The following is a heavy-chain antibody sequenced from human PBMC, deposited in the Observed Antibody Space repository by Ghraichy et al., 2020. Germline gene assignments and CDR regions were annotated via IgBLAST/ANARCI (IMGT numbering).Heavy chain of an antibody. CDR3: ARTYTGSYLNAFDI. D-gene: IGHD1-26*01. Sequence: SETLSLTCTVSGGSISSYYWSWIRQPPGKGLEWIGYIYYSGSTNYNPSLKSRATISVDTSKNQFSLKLSSVTAADRAVYYCARTYTGSYLNAFDIWGQGTMVTVSS. J-gene: IGHJ3*02. CDR2: IYYSGST. CDR1: GGSISSYY. V-gene: IGHV4-59*01.